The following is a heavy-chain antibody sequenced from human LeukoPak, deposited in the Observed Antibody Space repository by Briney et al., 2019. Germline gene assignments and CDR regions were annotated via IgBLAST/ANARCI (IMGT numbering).Heavy chain of an antibody. D-gene: IGHD2-8*01. CDR3: ARVQGHPPNGLDV. J-gene: IGHJ3*01. V-gene: IGHV3-74*01. Sequence: GSLRLSCAASGFTFSSYWMHWVRQPPGKGLVWVSRINNDESSTSYADSVKGRFTISRDNAKNTLYLQMNSLRAEDTAVYYCARVQGHPPNGLDVWGQGTMVTVSS. CDR2: INNDESST. CDR1: GFTFSSYW.